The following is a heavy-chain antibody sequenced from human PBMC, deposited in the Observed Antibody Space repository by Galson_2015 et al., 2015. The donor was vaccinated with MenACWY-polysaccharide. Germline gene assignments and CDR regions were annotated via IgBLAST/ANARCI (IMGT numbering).Heavy chain of an antibody. J-gene: IGHJ4*02. CDR2: IYWDGDK. CDR3: VRLLGGVSFDS. D-gene: IGHD1-26*01. V-gene: IGHV2-5*02. Sequence: VGWIRQPPGKAPEWLAHIYWDGDKRFSPSLGARLTITKDTSRDQVVLTMTDMDPVDTATYYCVRLLGGVSFDSWGQGTL.